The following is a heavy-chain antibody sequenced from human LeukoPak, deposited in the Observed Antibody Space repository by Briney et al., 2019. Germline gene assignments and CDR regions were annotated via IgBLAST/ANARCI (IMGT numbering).Heavy chain of an antibody. Sequence: SETLSLTCTVSGGSISSGDYYWSWIRQPPGKGLEWIGYIYYSGSTYYNPSLKSRVTLSVDTSKDQFSLKLSSVTAADTAVYYCARDGCSSTSCYDAFDIWGQGTLVTVSS. CDR1: GGSISSGDYY. D-gene: IGHD2-2*01. CDR3: ARDGCSSTSCYDAFDI. J-gene: IGHJ3*02. CDR2: IYYSGST. V-gene: IGHV4-30-4*02.